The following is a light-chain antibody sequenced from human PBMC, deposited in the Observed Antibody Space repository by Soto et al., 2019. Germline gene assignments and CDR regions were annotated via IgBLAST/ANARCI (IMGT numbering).Light chain of an antibody. J-gene: IGKJ4*01. CDR3: QQANTFALT. Sequence: DIQMTQSRSSVSASVGDRVTITCLASQGINKWLAWYQQKPGTAPKLLIYSASSLQSGVPSRFRGRGSGTDFTLTISSLQPEDFATYYCQQANTFALTFGGGTQVDI. CDR1: QGINKW. CDR2: SAS. V-gene: IGKV1-12*01.